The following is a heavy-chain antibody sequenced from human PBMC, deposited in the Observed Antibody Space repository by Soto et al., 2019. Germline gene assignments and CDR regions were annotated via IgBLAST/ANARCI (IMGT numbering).Heavy chain of an antibody. CDR2: INHSGST. D-gene: IGHD3-9*01. V-gene: IGHV4-34*01. CDR1: GGSFSGYY. J-gene: IGHJ5*02. CDR3: ASQYYDILTGYPELNWFDP. Sequence: SETLCLTCAVYGGSFSGYYWSWIRQPPGKGLEWIGEINHSGSTNYNPSLKSRVTISVDTSKNQFSLKLSSVTAADTAVYYCASQYYDILTGYPELNWFDPWGQGTLVTVSS.